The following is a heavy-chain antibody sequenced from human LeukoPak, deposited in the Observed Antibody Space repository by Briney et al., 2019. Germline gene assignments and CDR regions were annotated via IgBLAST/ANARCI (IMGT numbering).Heavy chain of an antibody. J-gene: IGHJ4*02. D-gene: IGHD4-17*01. Sequence: PGGSLKLSCVASGFSFSDSAMHWVRQASGKGLEWVGRIRSKVNSYAADYAASVKGRFSISRDDSKNTAYLQMDTLKVEDTAVYYCSQEYGDYNRMGPIWGQGTLVTVSS. V-gene: IGHV3-73*01. CDR1: GFSFSDSA. CDR2: IRSKVNSYAA. CDR3: SQEYGDYNRMGPI.